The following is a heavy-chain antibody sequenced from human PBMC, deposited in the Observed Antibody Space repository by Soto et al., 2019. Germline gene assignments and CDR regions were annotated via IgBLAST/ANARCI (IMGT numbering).Heavy chain of an antibody. Sequence: GGSLRLSCAASGFTFSSYAMSWVRQAPGKGLEWVSAISGSGGSTYYADSGKGRLTISRDNSKNTLYLQMNSLRAEDTAVYYCAKVYCSGGSCYSVEYFQHWGQGTLVTVSS. CDR3: AKVYCSGGSCYSVEYFQH. CDR1: GFTFSSYA. V-gene: IGHV3-23*01. D-gene: IGHD2-15*01. CDR2: ISGSGGST. J-gene: IGHJ1*01.